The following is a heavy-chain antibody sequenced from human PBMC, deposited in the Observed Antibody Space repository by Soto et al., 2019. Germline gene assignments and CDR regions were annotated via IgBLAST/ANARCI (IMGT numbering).Heavy chain of an antibody. D-gene: IGHD1-20*01. Sequence: LSLTCTVSGGSISSYYWSWIRQPPGKGLEWIGYIYYSGSTNYNPSLKSRVTISVDTSKNQFSLKLSSVTAADTAVYYCASSNYNYEGPFDYWGQGTLVTVSS. V-gene: IGHV4-59*01. CDR3: ASSNYNYEGPFDY. CDR1: GGSISSYY. J-gene: IGHJ4*02. CDR2: IYYSGST.